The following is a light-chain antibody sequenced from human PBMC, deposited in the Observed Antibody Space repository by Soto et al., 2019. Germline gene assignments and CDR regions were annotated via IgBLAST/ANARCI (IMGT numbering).Light chain of an antibody. J-gene: IGLJ1*01. Sequence: QSVLTQPPSASGTLGQRVTFSCFGSSSNIGGNTVSWFQHLPRTAPKLLIFSNSQRPAGVPDRFSGAKSGTSASLAISGLQSEDEANYYCATWDDGLSAYVFGTGTKVTVL. V-gene: IGLV1-44*01. CDR3: ATWDDGLSAYV. CDR2: SNS. CDR1: SSNIGGNT.